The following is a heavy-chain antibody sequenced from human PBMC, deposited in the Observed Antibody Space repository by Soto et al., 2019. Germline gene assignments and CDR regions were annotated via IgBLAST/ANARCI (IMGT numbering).Heavy chain of an antibody. CDR3: AKSRWFGELLYRDPFDY. CDR2: ISYDGSNK. Sequence: LRLSCAASGFTFSSYGMHWVRQAPGKGLEWVAVISYDGSNKYYADSVKGRFTISRDNSKNTLYLQMNSLRAEDTAVYYCAKSRWFGELLYRDPFDYWGQGTLVTVSS. CDR1: GFTFSSYG. J-gene: IGHJ4*02. D-gene: IGHD3-10*01. V-gene: IGHV3-30*18.